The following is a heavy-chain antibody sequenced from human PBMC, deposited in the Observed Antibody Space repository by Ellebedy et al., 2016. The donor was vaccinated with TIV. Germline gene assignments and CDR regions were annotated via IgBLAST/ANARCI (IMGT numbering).Heavy chain of an antibody. CDR2: INTNNGYT. CDR3: AREYSGGLFDY. V-gene: IGHV1-46*01. J-gene: IGHJ4*02. CDR1: GYSFTNYF. Sequence: AASVKVSCKASGYSFTNYFLHWARQAPGQGLEWMGRINTNNGYTHSPQKFRGRVILTRDTSATTVYMELSSLTSEDTAVYYCAREYSGGLFDYWGQGSLVTVSS. D-gene: IGHD3-10*01.